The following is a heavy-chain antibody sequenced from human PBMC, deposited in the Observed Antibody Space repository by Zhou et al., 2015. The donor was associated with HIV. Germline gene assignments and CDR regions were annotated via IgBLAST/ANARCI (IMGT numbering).Heavy chain of an antibody. D-gene: IGHD3-10*01. Sequence: QVQLVQSGAEVKKPGSSVKVSCKASGGTFSSYAISWVRQAPGQGLEWMGGIIPIFGTANYAQKFQGRVTITADESTSTAYMELSSLRSEDTAVYYCARRVVSVYYGSGNNWFDPWGQGNPGPPSPQ. CDR3: ARRVVSVYYGSGNNWFDP. V-gene: IGHV1-69*01. CDR1: GGTFSSYA. CDR2: IIPIFGTA. J-gene: IGHJ5*02.